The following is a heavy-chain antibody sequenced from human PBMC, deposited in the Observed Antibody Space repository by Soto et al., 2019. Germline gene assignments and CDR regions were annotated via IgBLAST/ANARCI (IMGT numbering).Heavy chain of an antibody. Sequence: GGSLRLSCAASGFTFSSYAMSWVRQAPGKGLEWVSAISGSAGSTYYADSMKGRFTISRDNTKNSLYLQMNSLRAEDTAVYYCARGDYHDTSGPFSDAFDVWGQGTMVTV. CDR3: ARGDYHDTSGPFSDAFDV. V-gene: IGHV3-23*01. CDR2: ISGSAGST. J-gene: IGHJ3*01. D-gene: IGHD3-22*01. CDR1: GFTFSSYA.